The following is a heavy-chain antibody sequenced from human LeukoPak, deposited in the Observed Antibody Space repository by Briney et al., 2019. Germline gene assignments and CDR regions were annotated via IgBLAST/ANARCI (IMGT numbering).Heavy chain of an antibody. CDR3: ARAVWDY. V-gene: IGHV3-66*02. D-gene: IGHD2-8*01. J-gene: IGHJ4*02. Sequence: SGGSLRLSCAASGLIVSSNYMTWVRQAPGKGLEWVSVFYIDTYTSYADSVKGRFTISRDNSKNTLYLQMNSLRAEDTAVYYCARAVWDYWGQGTLVTVSS. CDR1: GLIVSSNY. CDR2: FYIDTYT.